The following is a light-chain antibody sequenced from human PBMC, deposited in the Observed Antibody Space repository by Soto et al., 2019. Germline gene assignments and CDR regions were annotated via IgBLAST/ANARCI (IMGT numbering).Light chain of an antibody. Sequence: QSVLTQPASVSGSPGQSITISCPGTSSDVGSYNLVSWYQQHPGKAPKLMIYEGSKRPSGVSNRFSGSKSGNTASLTISGLQAEDEADYYCCSYAGSSFVFGTGTKVTVL. CDR3: CSYAGSSFV. J-gene: IGLJ1*01. CDR2: EGS. CDR1: SSDVGSYNL. V-gene: IGLV2-23*01.